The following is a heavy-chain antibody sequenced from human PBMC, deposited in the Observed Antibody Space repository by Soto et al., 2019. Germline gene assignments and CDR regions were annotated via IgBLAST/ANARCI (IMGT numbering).Heavy chain of an antibody. CDR1: GFTVSSNY. D-gene: IGHD3-22*01. Sequence: GGSLRLSCAASGFTVSSNYMSWVRQAPWKGLEWVSVIYSGGSTYYADSVKGRFTISRHNSKNTLYLQMNSLRAEDTAVYYCARNWARPWYYDSSGYGYYYYGMDVWGQGTTVTVSS. V-gene: IGHV3-53*04. J-gene: IGHJ6*02. CDR3: ARNWARPWYYDSSGYGYYYYGMDV. CDR2: IYSGGST.